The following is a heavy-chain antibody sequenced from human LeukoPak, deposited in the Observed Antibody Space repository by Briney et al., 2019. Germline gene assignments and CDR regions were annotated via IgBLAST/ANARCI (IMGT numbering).Heavy chain of an antibody. V-gene: IGHV3-15*01. Sequence: PGGSLRLSCSASGFTFNNAWMSWVRQAPGKGLEWVGRIKSKTDGDTTDYAAPVKGRFTISRDDSENTLYLQMNSLKTEDTAVYFCTTGFFRGVNMGRWGQGVLVTVSS. CDR3: TTGFFRGVNMGR. CDR2: IKSKTDGDTT. CDR1: GFTFNNAW. J-gene: IGHJ4*02. D-gene: IGHD3-10*01.